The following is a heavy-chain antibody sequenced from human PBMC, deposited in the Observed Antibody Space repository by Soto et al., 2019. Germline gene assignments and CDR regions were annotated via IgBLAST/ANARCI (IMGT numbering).Heavy chain of an antibody. CDR3: ARDLPSDYYDSRGYYLVPNFYY. CDR1: GYTFTSYG. J-gene: IGHJ4*02. V-gene: IGHV1-18*01. Sequence: ASVKVSCKASGYTFTSYGISWVRQAPGQGLEWMGWISAYNGNTNYAQKLQGRVTMTTDTSTSTAYMEPRSLRSDDTAVYYCARDLPSDYYDSRGYYLVPNFYYWGQGTLVTVS. D-gene: IGHD3-22*01. CDR2: ISAYNGNT.